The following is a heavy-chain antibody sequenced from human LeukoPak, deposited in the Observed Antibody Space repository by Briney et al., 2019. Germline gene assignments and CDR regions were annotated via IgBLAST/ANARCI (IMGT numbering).Heavy chain of an antibody. CDR1: GGSISSYY. V-gene: IGHV4-59*08. CDR3: ARSVEQWLAPDWYFDL. CDR2: IYYSGST. J-gene: IGHJ2*01. D-gene: IGHD6-19*01. Sequence: PSETLSLTCTVSGGSISSYYWSWIRQPPGKGLEWIGYIYYSGSTNYNPSLKSRVTISVDTSKNQFSLKLSSVTAADTAVYYCARSVEQWLAPDWYFDLWGRGTLVTVSS.